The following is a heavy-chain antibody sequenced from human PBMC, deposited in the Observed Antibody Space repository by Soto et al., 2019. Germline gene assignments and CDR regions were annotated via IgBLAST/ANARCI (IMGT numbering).Heavy chain of an antibody. J-gene: IGHJ4*02. CDR2: IDTSGTKI. CDR1: GYTFSDYY. V-gene: IGHV3-11*01. CDR3: XSHYDMWSGYLSPVDY. D-gene: IGHD3-3*01. Sequence: GSLRLSCAASGYTFSDYYMSWIRQAPGKGLEWISYIDTSGTKIYYADSVKGRFTITRDNAKNSLYLEMNSLRDEDTAVYYCXSHYDMWSGYLSPVDYWGQGTLVTVSS.